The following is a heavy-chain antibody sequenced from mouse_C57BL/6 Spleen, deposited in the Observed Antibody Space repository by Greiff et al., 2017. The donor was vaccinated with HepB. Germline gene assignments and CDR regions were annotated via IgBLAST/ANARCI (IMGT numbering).Heavy chain of an antibody. CDR1: GFTFTDYY. CDR3: ASIYDGSFFDY. J-gene: IGHJ2*01. D-gene: IGHD2-3*01. V-gene: IGHV7-3*01. Sequence: EVQLVESGGGLVQPGGSLSLSCAASGFTFTDYYMSWVRQPPGKALEWLGFIRNKANGYTTEYSASVKGRFTISGDNSQSILYLQMNALRAEDSATYYCASIYDGSFFDYWGQGTTLTVSS. CDR2: IRNKANGYTT.